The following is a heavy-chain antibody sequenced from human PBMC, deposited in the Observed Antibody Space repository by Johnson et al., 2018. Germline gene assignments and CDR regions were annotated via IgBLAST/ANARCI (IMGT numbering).Heavy chain of an antibody. Sequence: VQLVQSGGGLVQPGGSLKLSCAASGFTFSGSAMHWVRQASGKGLEWVGRIRSKANNYATEYAASVTGRFTISMDNSKNTTYLQMNSLKTEDTAVYYCSRHYRGEDYRNLIGYMDVWGKGTSVTVS. CDR1: GFTFSGSA. J-gene: IGHJ6*03. D-gene: IGHD3-16*01. CDR3: SRHYRGEDYRNLIGYMDV. CDR2: IRSKANNYAT. V-gene: IGHV3-73*01.